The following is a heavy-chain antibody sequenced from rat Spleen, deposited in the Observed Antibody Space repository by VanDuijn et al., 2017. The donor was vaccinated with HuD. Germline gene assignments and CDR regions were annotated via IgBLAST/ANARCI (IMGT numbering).Heavy chain of an antibody. CDR1: GFTFSSFA. J-gene: IGHJ2*01. CDR2: IIYDGSRT. CDR3: ATGIQLYHFDY. V-gene: IGHV5S10*01. Sequence: EVQLVESGGGLVQPGRSLKLSCAASGFTFSSFAMAWVRQAPKKGLEWVATIIYDGSRTYYRDSVKGRFTISRDNAKRTLYLQMDSLRSEDTATYYCATGIQLYHFDYWGQGVMVTVSS. D-gene: IGHD1-5*01.